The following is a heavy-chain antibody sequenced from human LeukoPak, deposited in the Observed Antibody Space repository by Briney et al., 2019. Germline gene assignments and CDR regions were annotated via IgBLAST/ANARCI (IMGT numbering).Heavy chain of an antibody. CDR1: GYTFTYRY. CDR2: INPSGGST. V-gene: IGHV1-46*01. J-gene: IGHJ4*02. D-gene: IGHD6-13*01. Sequence: ASVKVSCKASGYTFTYRYLHWVRQAPGQGLEWMGIINPSGGSTSYAQKFQGRVTMTRDTSTSTVYMELSSLRSEDTAVYYCASGSTAAGFYYFDYWGQGTLVTVSS. CDR3: ASGSTAAGFYYFDY.